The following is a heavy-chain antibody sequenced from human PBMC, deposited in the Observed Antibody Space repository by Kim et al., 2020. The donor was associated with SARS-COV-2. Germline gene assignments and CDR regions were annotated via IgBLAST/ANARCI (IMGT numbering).Heavy chain of an antibody. CDR1: GGTFSSYA. Sequence: SVKVSCKASGGTFSSYAISWVRQAPGQGLEWMGGIIPIFGTANYAQKFQGRVTITADESTSTAYMELSSLRSEDTAVYYCARALTGGFDWLLRSNIPYYYYGMDVWGQGTTVTASS. CDR2: IIPIFGTA. D-gene: IGHD3-9*01. CDR3: ARALTGGFDWLLRSNIPYYYYGMDV. V-gene: IGHV1-69*13. J-gene: IGHJ6*02.